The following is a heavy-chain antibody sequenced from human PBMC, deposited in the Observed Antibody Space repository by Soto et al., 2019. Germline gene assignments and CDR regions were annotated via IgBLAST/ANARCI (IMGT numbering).Heavy chain of an antibody. CDR3: ATGLSSSSSG. CDR2: IKSKTDGGTT. Sequence: EVQLLESGGGLVEPGGSLRISCAASGFIFSNAWMSWVRQAPRKGLEWVGRIKSKTDGGTTDYGAAVKGRFTISRDDSKNTMYLQMDSLKTEDTAVYYCATGLSSSSSGWGQGTLVTVSS. D-gene: IGHD6-6*01. CDR1: GFIFSNAW. V-gene: IGHV3-15*01. J-gene: IGHJ4*02.